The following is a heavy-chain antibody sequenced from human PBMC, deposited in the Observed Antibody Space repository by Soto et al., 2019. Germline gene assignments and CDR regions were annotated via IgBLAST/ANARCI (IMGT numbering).Heavy chain of an antibody. Sequence: QVQLVESGGGVVQPGRSLRLSCAASGFTFKNYAMHWVRQAPGKGLEWVAVISYDGSIEFYADSVKGRFTISRDDFKNTMFLQMGSLRVEDTAVYYCAPRKYGSFNIGAFDIWGQGTMVTVSS. CDR1: GFTFKNYA. CDR2: ISYDGSIE. D-gene: IGHD1-26*01. V-gene: IGHV3-30-3*01. CDR3: APRKYGSFNIGAFDI. J-gene: IGHJ3*02.